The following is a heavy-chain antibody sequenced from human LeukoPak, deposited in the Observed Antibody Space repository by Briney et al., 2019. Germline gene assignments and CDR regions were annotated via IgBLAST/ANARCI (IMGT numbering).Heavy chain of an antibody. Sequence: SETLSLTCTVSVGSVSSGAYYWNWIRQHPGKGLAWIGYIYYSGSTYYNPSLKSRLTISVDTSKNQFSLKMSSVTAADTAVYYCARSGSGSPLFWFDPWGQGTLVTVSS. J-gene: IGHJ5*02. V-gene: IGHV4-31*03. CDR2: IYYSGST. CDR1: VGSVSSGAYY. CDR3: ARSGSGSPLFWFDP. D-gene: IGHD3-10*01.